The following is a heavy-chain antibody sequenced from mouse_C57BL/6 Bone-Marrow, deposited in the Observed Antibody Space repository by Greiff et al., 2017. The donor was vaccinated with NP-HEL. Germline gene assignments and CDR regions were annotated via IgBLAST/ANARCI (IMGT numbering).Heavy chain of an antibody. Sequence: EVKLVESGPGLVKPSQSLSLTCSVTGYSITSGYYWNWIRQFPGNKLEWMGYISYDGSNNYNPSLKNRISITRDTSKNQFFLKLNSVTTEDTATYYCARGENYSNYSYYFDYWGQGTTLTVSS. CDR2: ISYDGSN. D-gene: IGHD2-5*01. J-gene: IGHJ2*01. V-gene: IGHV3-6*01. CDR1: GYSITSGYY. CDR3: ARGENYSNYSYYFDY.